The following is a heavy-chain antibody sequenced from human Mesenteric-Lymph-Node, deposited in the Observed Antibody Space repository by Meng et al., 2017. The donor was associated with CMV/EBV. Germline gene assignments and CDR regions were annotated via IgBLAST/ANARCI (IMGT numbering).Heavy chain of an antibody. D-gene: IGHD3-9*01. J-gene: IGHJ5*02. Sequence: SETLSLTCTVSGGSIKSTNYYWGWIRQPPGKGLEWIGAIFYTGSTHYSSSLKSRVAISVDTSKNQFSLKLSSVTAADTAMYYCASPFEGLGPWGQGTLVTVSS. CDR3: ASPFEGLGP. CDR1: GGSIKSTNYY. V-gene: IGHV4-39*01. CDR2: IFYTGST.